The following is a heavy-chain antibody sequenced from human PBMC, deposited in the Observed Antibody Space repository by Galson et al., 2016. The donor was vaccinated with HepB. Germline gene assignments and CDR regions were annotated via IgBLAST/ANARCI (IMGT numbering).Heavy chain of an antibody. J-gene: IGHJ4*02. CDR1: GFTFNNFA. D-gene: IGHD6-19*01. Sequence: SLRLSCAASGFTFNNFAMSWVRQAPGKGLEWVSSISDSGESTHYAESVRGRFTISRDSSKNTLFLQMNSLRAEDTAVYYCARPPNTAVADPFASWGQGTVVTVSS. CDR3: ARPPNTAVADPFAS. V-gene: IGHV3-23*01. CDR2: ISDSGEST.